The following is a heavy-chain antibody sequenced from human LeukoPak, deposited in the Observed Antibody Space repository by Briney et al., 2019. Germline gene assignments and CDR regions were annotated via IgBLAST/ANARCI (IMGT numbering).Heavy chain of an antibody. CDR1: GFTFSSYS. J-gene: IGHJ4*02. D-gene: IGHD3-22*01. CDR3: ARDGGSYYYDSSGYYYFDY. CDR2: ISSSSSTI. V-gene: IGHV3-48*01. Sequence: GGSLRLSCAASGFTFSSYSMNWVRQAPGQGLAWVSYISSSSSTIYYADSVKGRFTISRDNAKNSLYLQMNSLRAEDTAVYYCARDGGSYYYDSSGYYYFDYWGQGTLVTVSS.